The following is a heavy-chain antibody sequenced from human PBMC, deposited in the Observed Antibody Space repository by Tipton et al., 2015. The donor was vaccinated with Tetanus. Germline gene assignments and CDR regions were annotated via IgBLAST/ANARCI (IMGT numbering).Heavy chain of an antibody. V-gene: IGHV1-69*06. CDR1: GGTFSSYA. D-gene: IGHD3-22*01. CDR3: AREHYYDSSGYSYYYYGMDV. Sequence: QLVQSGAEVKKPGSSVKVSCKASGGTFSSYAISWVRQAPGQGLEWMGGIIPIFGTANYAQKFQGRVTITADKSTSTAYMELSSLRSEDTAVYYCAREHYYDSSGYSYYYYGMDVWGQGTTVAVSS. CDR2: IIPIFGTA. J-gene: IGHJ6*02.